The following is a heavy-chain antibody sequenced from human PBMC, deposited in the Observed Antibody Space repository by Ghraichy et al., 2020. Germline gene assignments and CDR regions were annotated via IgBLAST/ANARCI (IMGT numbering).Heavy chain of an antibody. D-gene: IGHD6-13*01. CDR2: ISYDGSNK. Sequence: LSLTCAASGFTFSSYAMHWVRQAPGKGLEWVAVISYDGSNKYYADSVKGRFTISRDNSKNTLYLQMNSLRAEDTAVYYCARAEAAAGLRSFPDYWGQGTLVTVSS. CDR3: ARAEAAAGLRSFPDY. V-gene: IGHV3-30*04. J-gene: IGHJ4*02. CDR1: GFTFSSYA.